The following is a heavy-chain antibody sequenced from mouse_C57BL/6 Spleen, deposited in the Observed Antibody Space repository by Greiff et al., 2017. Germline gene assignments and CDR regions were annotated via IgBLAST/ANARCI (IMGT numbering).Heavy chain of an antibody. D-gene: IGHD1-1*01. V-gene: IGHV5-12*01. CDR3: ARHTYYGSSPFAY. CDR1: GFTFSDYY. CDR2: ISNGGGST. Sequence: EVKLVESGGGLVQPGGSLKLSCAASGFTFSDYYMYWVRQTPEKRLEWVAYISNGGGSTYYPDTVKGRFTISRDNAKNTLHLQMSRLKSEDTAMYYCARHTYYGSSPFAYWGQGTLVTVSA. J-gene: IGHJ3*01.